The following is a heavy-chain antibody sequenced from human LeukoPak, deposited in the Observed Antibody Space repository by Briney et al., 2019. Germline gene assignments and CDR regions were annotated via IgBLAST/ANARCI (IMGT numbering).Heavy chain of an antibody. CDR1: GFTFSSYS. J-gene: IGHJ3*02. CDR2: ISSSSSYI. V-gene: IGHV3-21*01. D-gene: IGHD2-2*01. CDR3: AREGPAAPGAFDI. Sequence: GGSLRLSCAASGFTFSSYSMNWVRQAPGKGLEWVSSISSSSSYIYYADSVKGRFTISRDNAKNSLYLQMNSLRAEDTAVYYCAREGPAAPGAFDIWGQGTMVTVSS.